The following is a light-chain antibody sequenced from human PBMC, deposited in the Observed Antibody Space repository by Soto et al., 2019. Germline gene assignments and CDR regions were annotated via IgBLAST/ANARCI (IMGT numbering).Light chain of an antibody. Sequence: QSVLTQPASVSGSPGQSITISCTGTSSDDGGYNYVSWYQQHPGKAPKLMIYEVSNRPSGVSNRFSGAKSGNTASLTISGLHAEDEADYYCSSYTSSSPLYVFGTGTKLTVL. J-gene: IGLJ1*01. CDR2: EVS. CDR1: SSDDGGYNY. CDR3: SSYTSSSPLYV. V-gene: IGLV2-14*01.